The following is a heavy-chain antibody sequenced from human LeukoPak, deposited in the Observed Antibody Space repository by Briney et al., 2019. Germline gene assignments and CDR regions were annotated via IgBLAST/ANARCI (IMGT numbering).Heavy chain of an antibody. CDR1: EFIFSNYW. V-gene: IGHV3-7*01. J-gene: IGHJ4*02. CDR2: IRQDGSEK. CDR3: ASRNYGGSPLPLDF. D-gene: IGHD4-23*01. Sequence: GGSLRLSCTASEFIFSNYWMTWVRQAPGKRLEWVASIRQDGSEKYYVDSVKGRFTISRDNAKNSLSLQMNSLRGEDTALYYCASRNYGGSPLPLDFWGQGTLVTVSS.